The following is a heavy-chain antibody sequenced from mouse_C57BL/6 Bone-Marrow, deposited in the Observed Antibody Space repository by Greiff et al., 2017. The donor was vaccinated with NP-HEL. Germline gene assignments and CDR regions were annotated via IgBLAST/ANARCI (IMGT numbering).Heavy chain of an antibody. CDR3: TGGGITTLYNYAMDY. CDR1: GFTFSNYW. D-gene: IGHD1-1*01. CDR2: IRLKSDNYAT. Sequence: EVKLVESGGGLVQPGGSMKLSCVASGFTFSNYWMNWVRQSPEKGLEWVAQIRLKSDNYATHYAESVKGRFTISRDDSKSSVYLQMNNLRAEETGIYYCTGGGITTLYNYAMDYWGQGTSVTVSS. J-gene: IGHJ4*01. V-gene: IGHV6-3*01.